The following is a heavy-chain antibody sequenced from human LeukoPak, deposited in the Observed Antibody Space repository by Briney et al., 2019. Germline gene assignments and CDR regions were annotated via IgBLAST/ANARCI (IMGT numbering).Heavy chain of an antibody. Sequence: SETLSLTCTVSGGSISSGGYYWCWIRQHPGKGLEWIGYIYYSGSTYYNPSLKSRVTISVDTSKNQFSLRLSSVTAADTAAYYCARGKYCGSTSCYGPFDYWGQGTLVTVSS. CDR1: GGSISSGGYY. D-gene: IGHD2-2*01. CDR2: IYYSGST. J-gene: IGHJ4*02. CDR3: ARGKYCGSTSCYGPFDY. V-gene: IGHV4-31*03.